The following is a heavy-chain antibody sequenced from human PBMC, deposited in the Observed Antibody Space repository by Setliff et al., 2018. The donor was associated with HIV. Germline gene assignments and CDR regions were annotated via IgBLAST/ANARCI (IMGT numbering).Heavy chain of an antibody. CDR3: AKGAGFYGDYTFDY. Sequence: SETLSLTCTVSGASITSHYWSWIRQSPGGELEWIGYIYSTGSTNYNPSLQSRVSISMDASKNKFSLKVTSVTSADTAVYYCAKGAGFYGDYTFDYWGQGNLVTVSS. CDR2: IYSTGST. J-gene: IGHJ4*02. D-gene: IGHD4-17*01. CDR1: GASITSHY. V-gene: IGHV4-59*11.